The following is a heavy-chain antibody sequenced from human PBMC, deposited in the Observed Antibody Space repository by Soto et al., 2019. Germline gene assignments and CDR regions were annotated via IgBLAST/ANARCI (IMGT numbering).Heavy chain of an antibody. CDR1: GYTFTNYG. D-gene: IGHD2-8*01. CDR3: ARDRYCTNGVCSDY. Sequence: ASVKDSCKASGYTFTNYGTSWVRQAPGQGLEWMGWISAYNGNTDYAQKLQGRVTMTTDTSTSTAYMELRSLRSDDTAVYYCARDRYCTNGVCSDYWGQGTLVTVSS. J-gene: IGHJ4*02. V-gene: IGHV1-18*01. CDR2: ISAYNGNT.